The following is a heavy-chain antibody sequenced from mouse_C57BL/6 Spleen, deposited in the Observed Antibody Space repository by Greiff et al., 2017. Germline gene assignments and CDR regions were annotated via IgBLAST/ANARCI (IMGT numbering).Heavy chain of an antibody. V-gene: IGHV1-15*01. CDR3: TRSYGNLYYAMDY. CDR1: GYTFTDYE. J-gene: IGHJ4*01. Sequence: VQLQQSGAELVRPGASVTLSCKASGYTFTDYEMHWVKQTPVHGLEWIGAIDPETGGTAYNQKFKGKAILTADKSSSTAYMELRSLTSEDSAVYYCTRSYGNLYYAMDYWGQGTSVTVSS. CDR2: IDPETGGT. D-gene: IGHD2-1*01.